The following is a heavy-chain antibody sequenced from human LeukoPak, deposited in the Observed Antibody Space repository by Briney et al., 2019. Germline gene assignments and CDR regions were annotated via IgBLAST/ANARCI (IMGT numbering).Heavy chain of an antibody. V-gene: IGHV3-21*01. Sequence: GGSLRLSCAASGFTFSSYSMNWVRQAPGKGLEWVSSISSSRSYIYYADSVMGRFTISRDNARNSLSLHMDSLRAEDTAVYYCARGVRYCSGGNCYSNTLTYMDVWGKGTTVTVSS. CDR1: GFTFSSYS. CDR3: ARGVRYCSGGNCYSNTLTYMDV. CDR2: ISSSRSYI. J-gene: IGHJ6*03. D-gene: IGHD2-15*01.